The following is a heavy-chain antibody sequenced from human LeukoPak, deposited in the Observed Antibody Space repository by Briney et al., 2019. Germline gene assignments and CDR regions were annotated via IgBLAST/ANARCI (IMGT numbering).Heavy chain of an antibody. CDR1: GFTFSDYY. CDR2: ISSSGSTI. J-gene: IGHJ4*02. V-gene: IGHV3-11*01. CDR3: AKTSKEKIAAAGMGPDY. Sequence: GGSLRLSCAASGFTFSDYYMSWIRQAPGKGLEWVSYISSSGSTIYYADSVKGRFTISRDNAKNSLYLQMNSLRAEDTAVYYCAKTSKEKIAAAGMGPDYWGQGTLVTVSS. D-gene: IGHD6-13*01.